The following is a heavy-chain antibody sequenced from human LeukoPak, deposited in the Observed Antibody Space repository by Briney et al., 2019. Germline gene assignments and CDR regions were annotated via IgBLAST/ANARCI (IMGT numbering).Heavy chain of an antibody. CDR3: ARSPGPCGDYIPFDY. Sequence: ASVKVSCKASGYAFTSYAMHWVRQAPGQRLEWMGWINAGNGNTKYSQKFQGRVTITRDTSASTAYMELSSLRSEDTAVYYCARSPGPCGDYIPFDYWGQGALVTVSS. D-gene: IGHD4-17*01. CDR2: INAGNGNT. V-gene: IGHV1-3*01. CDR1: GYAFTSYA. J-gene: IGHJ4*02.